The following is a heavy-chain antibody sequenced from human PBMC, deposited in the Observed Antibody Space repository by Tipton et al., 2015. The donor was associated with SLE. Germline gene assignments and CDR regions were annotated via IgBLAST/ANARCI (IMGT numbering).Heavy chain of an antibody. V-gene: IGHV4-34*01. CDR3: ASAGSAFDI. J-gene: IGHJ3*02. Sequence: AGLVKPSETLSLTCDVYGGSFSGYYWSWIRQPPGKGLEWIGEINHRGSTNYNPSLKSRVTISVDTSKNQFSLKLSSVTAADTAVYYCASAGSAFDIWGQGTMVTVSS. D-gene: IGHD1-26*01. CDR1: GGSFSGYY. CDR2: INHRGST.